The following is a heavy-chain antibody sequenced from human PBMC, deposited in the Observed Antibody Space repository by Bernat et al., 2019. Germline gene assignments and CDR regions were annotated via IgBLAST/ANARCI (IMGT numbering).Heavy chain of an antibody. CDR1: GFTFSNYA. J-gene: IGHJ4*02. Sequence: EVQLLESGGGLVQPGGSLRLSCAASGFTFSNYAMNWVRQAPGKGLEWVSAIGGSGDSTYYADSVKGRFTISRDNSKNTLYLQMNSLRAEDTAVYYCAKGDYRGIIITGFDYWGQGTLVTVSS. V-gene: IGHV3-23*01. CDR3: AKGDYRGIIITGFDY. CDR2: IGGSGDST. D-gene: IGHD3-10*01.